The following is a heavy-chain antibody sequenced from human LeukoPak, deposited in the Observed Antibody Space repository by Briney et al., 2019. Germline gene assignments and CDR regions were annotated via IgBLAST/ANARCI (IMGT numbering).Heavy chain of an antibody. V-gene: IGHV4-4*07. D-gene: IGHD4-11*01. CDR1: GGSISSYY. Sequence: PSETLSLTCTVSGGSISSYYWSWIRQPAGKGLEWIGRIYTSGSTNYNPSLKSRVTISVDTSKNQFSLKLSSVTAADTAVYYCARESGGAPLQSFAFDIWGQGTVVTVSS. J-gene: IGHJ3*02. CDR3: ARESGGAPLQSFAFDI. CDR2: IYTSGST.